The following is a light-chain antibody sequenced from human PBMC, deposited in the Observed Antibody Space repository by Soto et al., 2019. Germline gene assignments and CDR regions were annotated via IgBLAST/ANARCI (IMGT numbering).Light chain of an antibody. CDR3: QQYTSYS. CDR1: QSVSSY. CDR2: GAS. J-gene: IGKJ1*01. V-gene: IGKV3-15*01. Sequence: EIVFTQSPATLSLSPGERATLSCRASQSVSSYLAWYQQKPGQATRLLIYGASSRATGIPASFRCSGSGTEFTLTISSLQSDDFATYYCQQYTSYSFGQGTKVDIK.